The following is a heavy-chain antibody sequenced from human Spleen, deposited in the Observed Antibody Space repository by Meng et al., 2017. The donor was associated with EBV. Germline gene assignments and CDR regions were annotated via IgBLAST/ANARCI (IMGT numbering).Heavy chain of an antibody. CDR3: AHSIWRGWLGWFDP. CDR1: GFSISTSGEG. V-gene: IGHV2-5*02. CDR2: IYWDDDK. J-gene: IGHJ5*02. Sequence: QITLKESGPTLVNPTQTLTLTCTFSGFSISTSGEGVGWIRQPPGKALEWLALIYWDDDKRYSPSLKSRLTITKDTSKNQVVLIMTNMDPVDTATYYCAHSIWRGWLGWFDPWGQGTLGTVDS. D-gene: IGHD3-3*01.